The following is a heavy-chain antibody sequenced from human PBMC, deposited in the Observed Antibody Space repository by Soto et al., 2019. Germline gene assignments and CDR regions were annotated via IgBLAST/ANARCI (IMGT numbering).Heavy chain of an antibody. D-gene: IGHD3-22*01. Sequence: QVQLVQSGAEVKKPGSSVKVSCKASGGIFSSYAISWVRQAPGQGLEWMGGIIPIFGRANYAQKFQGRVTITADESTSTAYMELSSLRAEDTAVYYCARDTYYYDSSGYYYGGPFDYWGQGTLVTVSS. V-gene: IGHV1-69*01. CDR2: IIPIFGRA. CDR1: GGIFSSYA. J-gene: IGHJ4*02. CDR3: ARDTYYYDSSGYYYGGPFDY.